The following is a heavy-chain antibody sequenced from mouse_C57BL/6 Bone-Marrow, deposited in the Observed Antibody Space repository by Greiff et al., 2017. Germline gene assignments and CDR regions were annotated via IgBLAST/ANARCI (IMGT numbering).Heavy chain of an antibody. CDR2: INPNNGGT. D-gene: IGHD2-5*01. Sequence: EVQLQQSGPELVKPGASVKISCKASGYTFTDYYMNWVKQSHGKSLEWIGDINPNNGGTSYNQKFKGKATLTVDKSSSTAYMEIRSLTSEDSAVYYCARPFYSNYGDYWGQGTSVTVSS. CDR1: GYTFTDYY. V-gene: IGHV1-26*01. J-gene: IGHJ4*01. CDR3: ARPFYSNYGDY.